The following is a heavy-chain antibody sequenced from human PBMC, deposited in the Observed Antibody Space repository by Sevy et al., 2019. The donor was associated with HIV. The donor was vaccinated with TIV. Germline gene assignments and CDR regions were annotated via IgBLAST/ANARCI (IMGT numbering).Heavy chain of an antibody. D-gene: IGHD6-13*01. V-gene: IGHV4-39*01. CDR2: IYYSGST. Sequence: SETLSLTCTVSGGSISSSSYYWGWIRQPPGKGLEWIGSIYYSGSTYYNPSLKSRVTISVDTSKNQFSLKLSSVTAADTAVYYCARIPAHLWSIAAAGSDFDYWGQGTLVTVSS. CDR3: ARIPAHLWSIAAAGSDFDY. J-gene: IGHJ4*02. CDR1: GGSISSSSYY.